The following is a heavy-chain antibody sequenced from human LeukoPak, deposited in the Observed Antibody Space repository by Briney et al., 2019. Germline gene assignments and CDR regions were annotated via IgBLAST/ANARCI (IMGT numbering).Heavy chain of an antibody. Sequence: PGGSLRLSCAASGFTFSIYSMNWVRQAPGKGLEWVSSISSSSSYIYYADSVKGRFTISRDNAKNSLYLQMNSLRAEDTAVYYCARGFCGGDCYNFDYWGQGTLVTVSS. CDR2: ISSSSSYI. CDR3: ARGFCGGDCYNFDY. V-gene: IGHV3-21*01. J-gene: IGHJ4*02. D-gene: IGHD2-21*02. CDR1: GFTFSIYS.